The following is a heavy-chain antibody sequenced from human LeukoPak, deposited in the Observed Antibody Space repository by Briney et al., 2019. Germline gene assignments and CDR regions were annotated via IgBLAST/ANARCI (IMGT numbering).Heavy chain of an antibody. D-gene: IGHD2-2*02. CDR2: IYYSGST. J-gene: IGHJ6*03. V-gene: IGHV4-59*01. CDR1: GGSISSYY. Sequence: SSETLSLTCTVSGGSISSYYWSWIRQPPGKGLEWIGYIYYSGSTNYNPSLKSRVTISVDTSKNQFSLKLSSVTAADTAAYYCARLVVPAAILNNYYMDVWGKGTTVTVSS. CDR3: ARLVVPAAILNNYYMDV.